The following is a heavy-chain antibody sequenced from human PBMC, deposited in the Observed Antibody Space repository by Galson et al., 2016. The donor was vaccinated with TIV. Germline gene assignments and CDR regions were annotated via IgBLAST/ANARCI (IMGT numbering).Heavy chain of an antibody. Sequence: SVKVSCKASGYSFTSYGITWVRQAPGQGLAWMGWISNYNVNTKYAQKFQGRVTLTTDTSTSTAYMGLRSLRSDDTAFYFCARGRAADHAFDFWGQGTMVTVSS. CDR2: ISNYNVNT. CDR3: ARGRAADHAFDF. CDR1: GYSFTSYG. D-gene: IGHD2-15*01. V-gene: IGHV1-18*01. J-gene: IGHJ3*01.